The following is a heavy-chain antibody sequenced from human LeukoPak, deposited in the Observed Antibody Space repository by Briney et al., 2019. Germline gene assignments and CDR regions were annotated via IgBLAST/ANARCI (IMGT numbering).Heavy chain of an antibody. D-gene: IGHD6-13*01. V-gene: IGHV3-48*03. Sequence: GGSLRLSCVGSGFSLSTYEMNWVRQTPGKGLEWVSYISSSGNTVHYADSVRGRFTISRDNAKNTLYLQMNSLRAEDTAVYYCAKDWRYSSSWYDYYYYYMDGWGKGTTVTVSS. CDR1: GFSLSTYE. J-gene: IGHJ6*03. CDR3: AKDWRYSSSWYDYYYYYMDG. CDR2: ISSSGNTV.